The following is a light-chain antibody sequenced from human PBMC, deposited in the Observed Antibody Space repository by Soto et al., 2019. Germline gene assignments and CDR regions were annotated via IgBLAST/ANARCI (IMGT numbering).Light chain of an antibody. Sequence: EIVMTQSPATLSVSPGERATLSCRASQSVRSNLAWYQQKPGQAPRLLIYGASTRATGISARFSGSGSGTEFTLTISSLQSEDFAIYYCQQYNNWPLTFGGGTKVEIK. CDR1: QSVRSN. V-gene: IGKV3-15*01. CDR2: GAS. J-gene: IGKJ4*01. CDR3: QQYNNWPLT.